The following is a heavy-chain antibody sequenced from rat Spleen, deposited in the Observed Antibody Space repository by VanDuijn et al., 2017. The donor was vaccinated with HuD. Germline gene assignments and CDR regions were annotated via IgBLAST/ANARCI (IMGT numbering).Heavy chain of an antibody. CDR2: ISYDGSST. D-gene: IGHD1-9*01. V-gene: IGHV5-29*01. CDR1: GFTFSDYY. Sequence: EVQLVESDGGLVQPGRSLKLSCAASGFTFSDYYMAWVRQAPTKGLEWVATISYDGSSTYYRDSVKGRFTISRDNAKSTLYLQMDSLRSEDTARYYWARDYGYTDCFDDWGKGVMVTVSS. CDR3: ARDYGYTDCFDD. J-gene: IGHJ2*01.